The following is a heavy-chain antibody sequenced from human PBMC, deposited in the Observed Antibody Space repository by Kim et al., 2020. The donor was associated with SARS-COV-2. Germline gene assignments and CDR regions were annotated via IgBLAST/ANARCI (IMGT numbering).Heavy chain of an antibody. Sequence: GGSLRLSCAASGFTLITDHMSWVRQAPGKGLEWVAVTYNTGSTYYADSVEGRFTVSRDNSKNMVYLQMNSLRAEDTAVYYCARVWELAFDHWGQGSWSPSPQ. CDR2: TYNTGST. D-gene: IGHD1-26*01. CDR1: GFTLITDH. CDR3: ARVWELAFDH. V-gene: IGHV3-53*01. J-gene: IGHJ4*02.